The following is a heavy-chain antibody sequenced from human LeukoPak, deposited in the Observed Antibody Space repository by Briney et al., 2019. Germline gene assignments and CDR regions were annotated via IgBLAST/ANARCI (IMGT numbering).Heavy chain of an antibody. D-gene: IGHD3-16*02. Sequence: SETLSLTCAVYGGSFSGYYWRWIRQPPGKGLEWIGEINHSGSTNYNPSLKSRVTISVDTSKNQFSLKLSSVTAADTAVYYCARVGRGYHQNYFDYWGQGTLVTVSS. CDR2: INHSGST. J-gene: IGHJ4*02. CDR1: GGSFSGYY. V-gene: IGHV4-34*01. CDR3: ARVGRGYHQNYFDY.